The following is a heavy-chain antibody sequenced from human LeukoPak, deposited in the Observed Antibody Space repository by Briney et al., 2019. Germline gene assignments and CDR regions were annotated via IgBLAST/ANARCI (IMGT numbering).Heavy chain of an antibody. D-gene: IGHD2-2*01. CDR1: GGSISNYY. V-gene: IGHV4-59*01. CDR2: IYCSGNT. J-gene: IGHJ4*02. CDR3: ARVRYCSTNRCYDREFDN. Sequence: SETLSLTCTVSGGSISNYYWSWIRQPPGKGLEWIGYIYCSGNTNYNPSLKSRVTISVDTSKNKFSLKLNSVTAADTAVYYCARVRYCSTNRCYDREFDNWGQGTLVTVSS.